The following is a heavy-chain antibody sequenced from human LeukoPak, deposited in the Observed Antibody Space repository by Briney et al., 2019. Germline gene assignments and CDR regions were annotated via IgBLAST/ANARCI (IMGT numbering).Heavy chain of an antibody. Sequence: ASVNVSCTASGYTFASYAMHWVRQAPGQRLEWMGWINAGNGNTKYSQKFQGRVTITRDTSASTAYMELSSLRSEDTAVYYCARVGAEGAFDIWGQGTMVTVSS. CDR1: GYTFASYA. V-gene: IGHV1-3*01. D-gene: IGHD1-26*01. CDR3: ARVGAEGAFDI. CDR2: INAGNGNT. J-gene: IGHJ3*02.